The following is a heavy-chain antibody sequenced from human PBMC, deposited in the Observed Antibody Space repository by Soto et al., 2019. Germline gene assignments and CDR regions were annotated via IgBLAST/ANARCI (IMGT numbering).Heavy chain of an antibody. D-gene: IGHD5-12*01. CDR1: GYTFTGYY. V-gene: IGHV1-2*04. CDR3: ARDRATGDWFDA. J-gene: IGHJ5*02. Sequence: GASVKVSXKASGYTFTGYYMHWVRQAPGQGLEWMGWINPNSGGTNYAQKFQGWVTMTRDTSISTAYMELSRLRADDTAVYYCARDRATGDWFDACGQGALVTVSS. CDR2: INPNSGGT.